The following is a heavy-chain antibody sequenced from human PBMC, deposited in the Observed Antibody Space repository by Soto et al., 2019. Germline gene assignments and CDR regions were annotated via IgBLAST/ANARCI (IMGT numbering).Heavy chain of an antibody. Sequence: EVQLVESGGGLVQPGGSLRLSCEASGFTFSSYAMDWVRQAPGKGLEWLSYSNGGSSYIFYADSVRGRFTISRDNVKNSLSLQWISQTAEDTAVYSWVRDFKRGSDCDYWGQCTLVTVSS. J-gene: IGHJ4*02. CDR2: SNGGSSYI. CDR3: VRDFKRGSDCDY. CDR1: GFTFSSYA. V-gene: IGHV3-48*01.